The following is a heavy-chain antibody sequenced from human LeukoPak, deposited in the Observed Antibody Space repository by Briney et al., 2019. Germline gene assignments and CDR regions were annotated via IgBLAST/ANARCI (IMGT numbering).Heavy chain of an antibody. CDR3: AKDGSSWEPPLDY. CDR2: IRSKANSYAT. D-gene: IGHD1-26*01. CDR1: GFTFSGSA. V-gene: IGHV3-73*01. J-gene: IGHJ4*02. Sequence: LTGGSLKLSCAASGFTFSGSAMHWVRQASGKGLEWVGRIRSKANSYATAYAASVKGRFIISRDDSKNTAYLQMNSLKTEDTAVYYCAKDGSSWEPPLDYWGQGTLVTVSS.